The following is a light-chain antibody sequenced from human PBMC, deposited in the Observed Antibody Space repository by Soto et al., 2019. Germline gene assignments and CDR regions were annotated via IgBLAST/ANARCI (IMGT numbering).Light chain of an antibody. V-gene: IGLV2-14*01. CDR3: NSYTTSRVV. CDR1: SSDVGGYNY. J-gene: IGLJ2*01. CDR2: DVS. Sequence: QSALTQPASVSGSPGQSITISCTGTSSDVGGYNYVSWYQQHPGKAPKLMIYDVSNRPSGVSNRFSGSKSGNTASLTISGLQAEDDADYYCNSYTTSRVVFGGGTQLTVL.